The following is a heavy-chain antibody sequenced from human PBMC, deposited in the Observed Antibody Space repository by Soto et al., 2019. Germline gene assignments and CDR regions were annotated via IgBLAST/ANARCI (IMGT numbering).Heavy chain of an antibody. CDR1: GFTFSSYA. J-gene: IGHJ6*02. Sequence: GGSLRLSCAASGFTFSSYAMHWVRQAPGKGLEWVAVISYDGSNKYYADSVKGRFTISRDNSKNTLYLQMNSLRAEDTAVYYCARDIAAAGTHYYYGMDVWGQGTTVTVS. CDR3: ARDIAAAGTHYYYGMDV. CDR2: ISYDGSNK. D-gene: IGHD6-13*01. V-gene: IGHV3-30-3*01.